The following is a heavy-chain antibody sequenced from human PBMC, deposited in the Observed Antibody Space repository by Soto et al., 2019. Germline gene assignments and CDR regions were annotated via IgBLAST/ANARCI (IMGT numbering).Heavy chain of an antibody. V-gene: IGHV3-7*05. CDR2: IKQDGSEK. Sequence: EVQLVESGGGLVQPGGSLRLSCAASGFTFSSYWMSWVRQAPGKGLEWVANIKQDGSEKYYVDSVKGRFTISRDNAKNSLYLQMNSLRAEDTAVYYCARDHGYSYGFDSYYGMDVWGQGTTVTVSS. D-gene: IGHD5-18*01. J-gene: IGHJ6*02. CDR3: ARDHGYSYGFDSYYGMDV. CDR1: GFTFSSYW.